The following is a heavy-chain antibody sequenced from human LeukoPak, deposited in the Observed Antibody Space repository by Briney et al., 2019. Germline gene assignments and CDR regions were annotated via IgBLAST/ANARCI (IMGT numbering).Heavy chain of an antibody. J-gene: IGHJ4*02. CDR2: ISSSSSPISSSSSTI. Sequence: GGSLRLSCAASGFSFSSYSMNWVRQAPGKGLEWVSYISSSSSPISSSSSTIYYADSVKGRFTISRDNAKNSLYLQMNSLRAEDTAVYYCARVGDYGHYFDYWGQGTLVTVSS. V-gene: IGHV3-48*04. CDR1: GFSFSSYS. D-gene: IGHD4-17*01. CDR3: ARVGDYGHYFDY.